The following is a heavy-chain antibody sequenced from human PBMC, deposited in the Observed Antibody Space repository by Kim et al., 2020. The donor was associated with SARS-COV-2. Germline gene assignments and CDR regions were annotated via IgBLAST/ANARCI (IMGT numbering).Heavy chain of an antibody. CDR3: ARDRGRIAAAVLPWAFDI. J-gene: IGHJ3*02. V-gene: IGHV3-21*01. D-gene: IGHD6-13*01. Sequence: GGSLRLSCAASGFTFSSYSMNWVRQAPGKGLEWVSSISSSSSYIYYADSVKGRFTISRDNAKNSLYLQMNSLRAEDTAVYYCARDRGRIAAAVLPWAFDIWGQGTMVTVSS. CDR2: ISSSSSYI. CDR1: GFTFSSYS.